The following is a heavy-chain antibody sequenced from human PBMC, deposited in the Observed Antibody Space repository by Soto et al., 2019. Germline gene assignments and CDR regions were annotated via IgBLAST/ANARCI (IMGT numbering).Heavy chain of an antibody. CDR3: ASNGGYSGYDEYYFDY. J-gene: IGHJ4*02. CDR1: GGSISSGDYY. D-gene: IGHD5-12*01. CDR2: IYYSGST. Sequence: PSETLSLTCTVSGGSISSGDYYWSWIRQPPGKGLEWIGYIYYSGSTNYNPSLKSRVTISVDTSKNQFSLKLSSVTAADTAVYYCASNGGYSGYDEYYFDYWGQGTLVTVSS. V-gene: IGHV4-61*08.